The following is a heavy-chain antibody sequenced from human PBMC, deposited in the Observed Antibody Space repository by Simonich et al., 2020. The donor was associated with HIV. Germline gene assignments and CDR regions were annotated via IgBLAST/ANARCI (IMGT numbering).Heavy chain of an antibody. CDR1: GGSFNGYY. CDR2: INHSEST. J-gene: IGHJ4*02. V-gene: IGHV4-34*01. Sequence: QVQLQQWGAGLLKPSETLSLTCAVYGGSFNGYYWSWIRQPPGKGLEWIGEINHSESTNYNPSLKSRVTISVDTSKNQFSLKLSSVTAADTAVYYCARGFYQRLYYFDYWGQGTLVTVSS. CDR3: ARGFYQRLYYFDY. D-gene: IGHD2-2*01.